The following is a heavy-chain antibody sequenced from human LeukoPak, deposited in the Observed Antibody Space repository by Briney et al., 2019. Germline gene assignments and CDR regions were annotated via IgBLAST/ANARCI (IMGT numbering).Heavy chain of an antibody. D-gene: IGHD2-2*01. CDR1: GGTFSSYA. CDR3: ASRYCSSTSCRGYSYADGEDYYYYMDV. V-gene: IGHV1-69*01. Sequence: SVKVSCKASGGTFSSYAISWVRQAPGQGLEWMEGIIPIFGTANYAQKFQGRVTITADESTSIAYMELSSLRSEDTAVYYCASRYCSSTSCRGYSYADGEDYYYYMDVWGKGTTVTVSS. J-gene: IGHJ6*03. CDR2: IIPIFGTA.